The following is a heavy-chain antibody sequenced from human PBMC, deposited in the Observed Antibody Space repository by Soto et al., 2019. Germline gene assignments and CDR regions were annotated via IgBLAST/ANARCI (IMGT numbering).Heavy chain of an antibody. CDR1: GGTFSSYT. V-gene: IGHV1-69*08. J-gene: IGHJ3*02. CDR2: IIPILGIA. D-gene: IGHD2-2*01. Sequence: QVQLVQSGAEVKKPGSSVKVSCKASGGTFSSYTISWVRQAPGQGLEWMGRIIPILGIANYAQKFQGRVTITADKSTSTAYMELSSLRSEDTAVYYCARDDSVPAAMGAFDICGQGTMVTVSS. CDR3: ARDDSVPAAMGAFDI.